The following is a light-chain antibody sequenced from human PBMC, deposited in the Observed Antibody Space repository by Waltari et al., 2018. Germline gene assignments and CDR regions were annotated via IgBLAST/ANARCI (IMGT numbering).Light chain of an antibody. CDR2: DAS. CDR3: QQYNRWPPIT. Sequence: PGGRATLSCRASQSTATNLPGYQQRRAQAPSLLIFDASTRATSISGRFSGSGSGTEFTLTISSLQSDDSAVYYCQQYNRWPPITFGQGTRLEIK. J-gene: IGKJ5*01. V-gene: IGKV3-15*01. CDR1: QSTATN.